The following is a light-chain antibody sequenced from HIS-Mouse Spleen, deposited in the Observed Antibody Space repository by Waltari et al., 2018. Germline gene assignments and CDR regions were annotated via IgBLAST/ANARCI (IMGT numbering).Light chain of an antibody. CDR2: EDS. Sequence: SYELTQPPSVSVSPGQTARITCSVDALPKKYAYWYQQKSGQPPVLVIYEDSKRPSGIPERFSGSSSGTMATLTISGAQVEDEADYYCYSTDSSGNHRVFGGGTKLTVL. CDR1: ALPKKY. CDR3: YSTDSSGNHRV. J-gene: IGLJ2*01. V-gene: IGLV3-10*01.